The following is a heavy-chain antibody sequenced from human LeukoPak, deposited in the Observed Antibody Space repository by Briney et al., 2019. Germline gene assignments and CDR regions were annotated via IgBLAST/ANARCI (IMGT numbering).Heavy chain of an antibody. CDR1: GFTFSSYW. Sequence: GGSLRLSCAASGFTFSSYWMHWVRQTPGKGLVWVSRISTDGSRTFYADSVKGRFTISRDNAKNTLYLQMNSLGAEDTAVYYCARDPYFDYWGQGTLVTVSS. CDR3: ARDPYFDY. J-gene: IGHJ4*02. V-gene: IGHV3-74*01. CDR2: ISTDGSRT.